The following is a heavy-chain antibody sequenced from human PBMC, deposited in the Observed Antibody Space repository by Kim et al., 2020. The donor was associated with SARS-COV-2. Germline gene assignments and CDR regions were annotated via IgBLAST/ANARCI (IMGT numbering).Heavy chain of an antibody. Sequence: SETLSLTCTVSGASIGSNSYYWAWIRQPPGKGLEWVGSIYYSWTTYYNPSLKSRVTIAVDTSKNQFSLKVSSVTAADTAIYYCAKYTSSSLFDPWGQGALVTVSS. J-gene: IGHJ5*02. CDR2: IYYSWTT. CDR1: GASIGSNSYY. CDR3: AKYTSSSLFDP. D-gene: IGHD6-13*01. V-gene: IGHV4-39*01.